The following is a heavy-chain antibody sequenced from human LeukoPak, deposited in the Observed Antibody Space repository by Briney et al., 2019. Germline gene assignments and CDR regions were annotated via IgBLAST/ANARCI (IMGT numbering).Heavy chain of an antibody. D-gene: IGHD1-14*01. CDR1: GFTFSSYA. J-gene: IGHJ6*02. V-gene: IGHV3-23*01. Sequence: RGSLRLSCAASGFTFSSYAMSWVRQAPGKGLEWVSAISGSGGSTYYADSVKGRFTISRDNSKNTLYLQMNSLRAEDTAVYYCAKDQPDHKPYYYGMDVWGQGTTVTVSS. CDR2: ISGSGGST. CDR3: AKDQPDHKPYYYGMDV.